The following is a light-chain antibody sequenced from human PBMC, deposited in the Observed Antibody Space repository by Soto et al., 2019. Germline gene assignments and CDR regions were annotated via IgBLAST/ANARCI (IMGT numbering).Light chain of an antibody. CDR1: SSDVGGYNY. V-gene: IGLV2-14*03. J-gene: IGLJ2*01. CDR2: AVS. CDR3: SSYTGTSTLVV. Sequence: QTVVTQPASVSGSPGQSITISCTGTSSDVGGYNYVSWYQHHPDKAPKLMIYAVSNRPSGVSNRFSGSKSGNTASLTISGLQAEDEADYYCSSYTGTSTLVVFGGGTKLTVL.